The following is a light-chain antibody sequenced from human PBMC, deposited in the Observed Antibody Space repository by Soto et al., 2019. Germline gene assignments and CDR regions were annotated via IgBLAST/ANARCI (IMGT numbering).Light chain of an antibody. Sequence: EVVLTQSPAILSLSLGERATLSCRASQSVSSCFAWYQQKPGQAPRLLIYDMSNRPAGTPARFSASGSGTDFTLTISRLEPEDFAVYYCLQHAFWPRTFGQGTKVDIK. CDR2: DMS. V-gene: IGKV3-11*01. J-gene: IGKJ1*01. CDR1: QSVSSC. CDR3: LQHAFWPRT.